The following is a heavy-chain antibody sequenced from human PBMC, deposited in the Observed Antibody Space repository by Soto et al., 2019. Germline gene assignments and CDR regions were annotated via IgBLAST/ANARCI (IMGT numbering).Heavy chain of an antibody. J-gene: IGHJ4*02. CDR1: GASISSGGYS. V-gene: IGHV4-30-2*01. CDR3: ARGDDYYDRVSRY. CDR2: IYYTGSP. Sequence: QLQLQESGSGLVKPSQTLSLTCTVSGASISSGGYSWNWIRQPPGKGLEWIGYIYYTGSPYYNPSLKSRVNLSVDTSKNQFSLKLGSVTAADTVVYYCARGDDYYDRVSRYWGQGTLVTVSS. D-gene: IGHD3-22*01.